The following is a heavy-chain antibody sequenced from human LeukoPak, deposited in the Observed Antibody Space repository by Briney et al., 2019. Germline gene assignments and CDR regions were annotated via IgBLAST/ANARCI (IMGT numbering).Heavy chain of an antibody. CDR3: AKDRIPYFDLDY. D-gene: IGHD3-9*01. CDR2: ISGSGGST. Sequence: GGSLRLSCAASEFTFSSYAMSWVRQAPGKGLGWVTAISGSGGSTYYADSVKGRFTISRDNSKNTLYLQMNSLRAEDTAVYYCAKDRIPYFDLDYWGQGTLVTVSS. CDR1: EFTFSSYA. V-gene: IGHV3-23*01. J-gene: IGHJ4*02.